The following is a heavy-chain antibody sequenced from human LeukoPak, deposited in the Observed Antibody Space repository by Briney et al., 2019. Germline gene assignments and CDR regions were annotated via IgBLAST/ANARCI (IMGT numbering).Heavy chain of an antibody. V-gene: IGHV3-21*01. J-gene: IGHJ6*02. CDR2: INTGSSYM. Sequence: PGGSLRLSCAASGFTFNDYTMNWVRQAPGKGLEWVSSINTGSSYMLYADSVKGRFTISRDNAKNSLYLQMNSLRAEDTAVYYCAIFVVATINYYYAMDVWGQGTTVTVSS. CDR3: AIFVVATINYYYAMDV. D-gene: IGHD5-24*01. CDR1: GFTFNDYT.